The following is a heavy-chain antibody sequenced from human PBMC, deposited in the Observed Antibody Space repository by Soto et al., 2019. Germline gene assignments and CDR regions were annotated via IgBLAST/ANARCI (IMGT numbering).Heavy chain of an antibody. CDR2: IYYSGST. J-gene: IGHJ3*02. CDR1: GGSISSGGYY. CDR3: ARAPPDEADAFDI. Sequence: QVQLQESGPGLVKPSQTLSLTCTVYGGSISSGGYYWRWIRQHPGKGLEWIGYIYYSGSTYYNPNLKSRVTIAVATSKTPFSLKLSSVTAADTAVYYCARAPPDEADAFDIWGQGTMVTVSS. V-gene: IGHV4-31*03.